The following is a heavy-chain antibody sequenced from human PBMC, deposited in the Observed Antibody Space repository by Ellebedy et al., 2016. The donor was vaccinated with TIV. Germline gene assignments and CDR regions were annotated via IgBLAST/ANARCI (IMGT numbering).Heavy chain of an antibody. J-gene: IGHJ4*02. CDR2: IYYSGST. D-gene: IGHD3-22*01. V-gene: IGHV4-31*11. CDR3: ARVHYDSSGYLFDY. Sequence: SETLSLXXAVSGGSISSGGYSWSWIRQHPGKGLEWIGYIYYSGSTYYNPSLKSRVTISVDTSKNQFSLKLSSVTAADTAVYYCARVHYDSSGYLFDYWGQGTLVTVSS. CDR1: GGSISSGGYS.